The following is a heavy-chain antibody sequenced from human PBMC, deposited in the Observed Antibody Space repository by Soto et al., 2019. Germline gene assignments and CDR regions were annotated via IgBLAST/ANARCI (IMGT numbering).Heavy chain of an antibody. D-gene: IGHD1-1*01. CDR2: INPSGGIT. Sequence: ASVKVSCKASAYTFTNFYVHWVRQAPGQGLEWMGIINPSGGITTYAQKFQGRVTMTWDTSTSTVYMEVSSLRSEDTAVYYCAECGAERDAYNRLDYWGQETLVTVSS. V-gene: IGHV1-46*01. CDR1: AYTFTNFY. CDR3: AECGAERDAYNRLDY. J-gene: IGHJ4*02.